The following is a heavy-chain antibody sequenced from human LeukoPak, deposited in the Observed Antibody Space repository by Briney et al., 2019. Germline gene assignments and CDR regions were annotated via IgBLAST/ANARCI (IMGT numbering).Heavy chain of an antibody. D-gene: IGHD5-24*01. CDR2: IYSGDST. CDR1: GFTVSSNY. CDR3: ARDGRWLQLAPDAFDI. V-gene: IGHV3-66*01. J-gene: IGHJ3*02. Sequence: GGSLRLSCAASGFTVSSNYMTWVRQAPGKGLEWVSLIYSGDSTYYADSVKGRFTMSRDNSKNTLYLQMNSLRVEDTAVYYCARDGRWLQLAPDAFDIWGQGTMVTISS.